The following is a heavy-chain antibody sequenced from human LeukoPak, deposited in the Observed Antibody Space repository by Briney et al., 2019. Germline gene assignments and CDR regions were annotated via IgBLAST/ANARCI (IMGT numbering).Heavy chain of an antibody. CDR2: ISWNSGSI. CDR3: AKDIGTEDTAMGY. V-gene: IGHV3-9*01. Sequence: GRSLRLSCAASGFTFDDYAMHWVRQAPGKGLEWVSGISWNSGSIGYTDSVKGRFTISRDNAKNSLYLRMNSLRAEDTAVYYCAKDIGTEDTAMGYWGQGTLVTVSS. CDR1: GFTFDDYA. D-gene: IGHD5-18*01. J-gene: IGHJ4*02.